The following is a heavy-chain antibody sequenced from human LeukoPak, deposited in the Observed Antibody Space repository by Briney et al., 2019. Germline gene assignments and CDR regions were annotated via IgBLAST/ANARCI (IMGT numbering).Heavy chain of an antibody. V-gene: IGHV5-51*01. J-gene: IGHJ3*02. CDR3: ARHAVWIAARLDAFDI. D-gene: IGHD6-13*01. CDR1: GYSFTSYW. CDR2: IYPGDSDT. Sequence: GESLKISCKGSGYSFTSYWIGWVRQMPGKGLEWMGIIYPGDSDTRYSPSFQGQVTISADKSISTAYLQWSSLKASDTAMYYCARHAVWIAARLDAFDIWGQGTMVTVSS.